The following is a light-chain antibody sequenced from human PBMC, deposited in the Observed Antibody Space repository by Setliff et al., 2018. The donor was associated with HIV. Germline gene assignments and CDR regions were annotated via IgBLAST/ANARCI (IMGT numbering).Light chain of an antibody. CDR1: SSDVGLYNF. Sequence: QSVLAQPASVSGSPGQSITISCTGTSSDVGLYNFVSWYQQHPGKVPKLIIYDVTNRPSGISHRFSGAKSGNTASLTISGLQADDEADYYCSSFRTSRKFVFGTGTKATVL. J-gene: IGLJ1*01. V-gene: IGLV2-14*01. CDR2: DVT. CDR3: SSFRTSRKFV.